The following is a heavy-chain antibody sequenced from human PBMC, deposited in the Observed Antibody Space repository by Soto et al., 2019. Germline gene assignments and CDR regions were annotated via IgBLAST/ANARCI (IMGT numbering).Heavy chain of an antibody. V-gene: IGHV3-7*01. CDR2: IKEDGSEK. CDR1: GFTFSRYW. D-gene: IGHD1-26*01. Sequence: GGSLRLSCEASGFTFSRYWMSWVRQAPGKGLEWVANIKEDGSEKYYVDSVKGRFTISRDNAQNSLSLQMNSLRAEDTAVYYCARDRERHYYYYGMDVWGQGTTVTVSS. J-gene: IGHJ6*02. CDR3: ARDRERHYYYYGMDV.